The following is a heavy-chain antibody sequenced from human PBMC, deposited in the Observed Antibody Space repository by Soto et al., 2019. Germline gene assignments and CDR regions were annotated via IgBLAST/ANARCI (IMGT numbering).Heavy chain of an antibody. J-gene: IGHJ4*02. CDR3: ARDFKHRYSYGPRGDY. V-gene: IGHV3-30-3*01. D-gene: IGHD5-18*01. CDR1: GFTFSSYA. CDR2: ISYDGSNK. Sequence: QVQLVESGGGVVQPGRSLRLSCAASGFTFSSYAMHWVRQAPGKGLEWVAVISYDGSNKYYADSVKGRFSISRDNSKNPLYLQMNSLSAEDTAVYYCARDFKHRYSYGPRGDYWGQGTLVTVSS.